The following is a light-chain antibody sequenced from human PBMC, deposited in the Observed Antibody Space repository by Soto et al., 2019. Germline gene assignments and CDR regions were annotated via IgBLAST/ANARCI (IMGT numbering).Light chain of an antibody. J-gene: IGKJ2*01. CDR3: LQYDTSPRT. V-gene: IGKV3-20*01. Sequence: EIVLTQSPGTLSLSPGERATLSCRASQSVSSYLAWYQQKPGQAPRLLIFGASGRATGIPDRFSGSGSGTDFTLTISRLEPEDFAVYFCLQYDTSPRTFGQGTKLVSK. CDR2: GAS. CDR1: QSVSSY.